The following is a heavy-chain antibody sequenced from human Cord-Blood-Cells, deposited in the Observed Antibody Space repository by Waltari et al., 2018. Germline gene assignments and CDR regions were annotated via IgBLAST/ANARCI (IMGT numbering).Heavy chain of an antibody. CDR1: GGSLSSSSYY. V-gene: IGHV4-39*01. D-gene: IGHD5-18*01. CDR2: IYYSGST. J-gene: IGHJ4*02. CDR3: ARLGERGYSYGRDY. Sequence: QLQLQESGPGLVKPSETLSLTCTVSGGSLSSSSYYWGWIRQAPGKGLEWIGSIYYSGSTYYNPSLKSRVTISVDTSKNQFSLKLSSVTAADTAVYYCARLGERGYSYGRDYWGQGTLVTVSS.